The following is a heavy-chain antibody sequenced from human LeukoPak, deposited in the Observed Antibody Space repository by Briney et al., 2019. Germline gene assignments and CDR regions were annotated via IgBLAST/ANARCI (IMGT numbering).Heavy chain of an antibody. V-gene: IGHV3-7*01. CDR3: ARAMTTNYYYYGMDV. CDR1: GFTFSNYW. CDR2: IKTDESQK. Sequence: PGGSLRLSCVASGFTFSNYWMTWVRQAPGKGLEWVANIKTDESQKYYVDSVKGRFTISRDNAKNSLYLQMNSLRAEDTAVYYCARAMTTNYYYYGMDVLGQGTTVTVSS. D-gene: IGHD4-11*01. J-gene: IGHJ6*02.